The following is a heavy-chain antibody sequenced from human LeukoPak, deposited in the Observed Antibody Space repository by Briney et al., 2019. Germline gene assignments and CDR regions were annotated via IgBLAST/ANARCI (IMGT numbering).Heavy chain of an antibody. D-gene: IGHD3-22*01. J-gene: IGHJ6*02. CDR2: ISYDGSNK. CDR3: ARHYYDSSGYYRGAYYYYGMDV. CDR1: GFTFSSYA. Sequence: GRSLRLSCAASGFTFSSYAMHWVRQAPGKGLEWVAVISYDGSNKYYADSVEGRFTISRDNSKNTLYLQMNSLRAEDTAVYYCARHYYDSSGYYRGAYYYYGMDVWGQGTTVTVSS. V-gene: IGHV3-30-3*01.